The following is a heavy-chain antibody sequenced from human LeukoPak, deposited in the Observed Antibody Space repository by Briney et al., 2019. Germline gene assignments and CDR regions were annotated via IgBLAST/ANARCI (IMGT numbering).Heavy chain of an antibody. CDR1: GYTFTAYY. V-gene: IGHV1-2*06. D-gene: IGHD3-9*01. J-gene: IGHJ4*02. CDR3: ARAGRGTSYYTVDF. Sequence: GASVKVSCKASGYTFTAYYIHWVRQAPGQGLEWMGRIHPNSGGTNYAQKFQGRVTMTRDTSISTVYMDLSRLRSDDTAVYYCARAGRGTSYYTVDFWGQGTLVTVSS. CDR2: IHPNSGGT.